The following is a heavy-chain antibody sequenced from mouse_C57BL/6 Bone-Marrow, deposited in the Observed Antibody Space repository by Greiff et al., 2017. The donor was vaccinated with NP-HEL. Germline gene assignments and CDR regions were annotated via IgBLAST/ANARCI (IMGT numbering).Heavy chain of an antibody. D-gene: IGHD2-4*01. V-gene: IGHV1-69*01. CDR2: IDPSDGYT. J-gene: IGHJ3*01. CDR1: GYTFTSYW. CDR3: AVDYDGWFAY. Sequence: QVQLQQPGAELVMPGASVKLSCKASGYTFTSYWMHWVKQRPGQGLEWIGEIDPSDGYTNYNQKFKGKSTLTVDKSSSTAYMQLSSLTSEDSAGDYCAVDYDGWFAYWGQGTLVTVSA.